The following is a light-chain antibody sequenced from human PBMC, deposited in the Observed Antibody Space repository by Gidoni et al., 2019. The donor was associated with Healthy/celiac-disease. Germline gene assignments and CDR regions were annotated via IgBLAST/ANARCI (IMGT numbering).Light chain of an antibody. Sequence: EIVLTQSPATLSLSPGERATLSCRASQSVSSYLAWYQQKPGQAPRLLIYDASNRATDFTLTISSLEPEDFAVYYCQQRSNWPRTFGQXTKLEIK. CDR3: QQRSNWPRT. V-gene: IGKV3-11*01. J-gene: IGKJ2*01. CDR2: DAS. CDR1: QSVSSY.